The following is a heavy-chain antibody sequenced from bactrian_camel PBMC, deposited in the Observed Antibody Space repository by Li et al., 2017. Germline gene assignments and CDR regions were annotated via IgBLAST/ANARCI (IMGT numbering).Heavy chain of an antibody. Sequence: HVQLVECGGGSVQPGGSLTLSCVVSGSTTSLNCMGWFRQPTGKEHEGVASIDGAGRTSYADSVKGRFTVSQDNAKSTLYLQMNSLKSEDTAVYYCAAESWVHDGDCRTSGDWGQGTQVTVS. CDR3: AAESWVHDGDCRTSGD. V-gene: IGHV3S53*01. CDR2: IDGAGRT. J-gene: IGHJ4*01. D-gene: IGHD6*01. CDR1: GSTTSLNC.